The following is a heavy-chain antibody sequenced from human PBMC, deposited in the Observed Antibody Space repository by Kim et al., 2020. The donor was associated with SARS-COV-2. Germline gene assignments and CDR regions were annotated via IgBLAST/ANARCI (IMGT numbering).Heavy chain of an antibody. Sequence: GGSLRLSCAASGFTFSTYSMNWVRQAPGKGLEWVSSISTSSSYIYYADSAKGRFTLSRDNTKSSLFLQMNSLRVEDPGVYYCARFEGYGMDVWGQGTRGT. CDR1: GFTFSTYS. CDR2: ISTSSSYI. D-gene: IGHD3-9*01. CDR3: ARFEGYGMDV. V-gene: IGHV3-21*01. J-gene: IGHJ6*02.